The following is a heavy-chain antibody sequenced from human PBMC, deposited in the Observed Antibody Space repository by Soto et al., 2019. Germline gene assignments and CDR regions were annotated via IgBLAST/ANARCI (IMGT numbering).Heavy chain of an antibody. D-gene: IGHD3-3*01. CDR2: INPSGGST. CDR3: ARLYSAYYDFWSGYSSQNWFDP. Sequence: ASVKVSCKASGYTFTSYYMHWVRQAPGQGLEWMGIINPSGGSTSYAQKFQGRVTMTRDTSTSTVYMELSSLRSEDTAVYYCARLYSAYYDFWSGYSSQNWFDPWGQGTLVTVSS. V-gene: IGHV1-46*01. CDR1: GYTFTSYY. J-gene: IGHJ5*02.